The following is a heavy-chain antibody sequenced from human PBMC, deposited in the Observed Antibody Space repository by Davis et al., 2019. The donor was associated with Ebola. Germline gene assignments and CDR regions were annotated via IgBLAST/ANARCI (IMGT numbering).Heavy chain of an antibody. CDR2: IYYSGST. Sequence: MPSETLSPTCAVYGGSFSSYYWGWIRQPPGKGLEWIGSIYYSGSTNYNPSLKSRVTISVDTSKNQFSLKLSSVTAADTAVYYCARGRYYYGSGRGGWFDPWGQGTLVTVSS. J-gene: IGHJ5*02. CDR1: GGSFSSYY. V-gene: IGHV4-34*01. CDR3: ARGRYYYGSGRGGWFDP. D-gene: IGHD3-10*01.